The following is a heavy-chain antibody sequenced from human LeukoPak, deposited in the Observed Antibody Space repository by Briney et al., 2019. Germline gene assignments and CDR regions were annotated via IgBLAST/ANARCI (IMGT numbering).Heavy chain of an antibody. CDR2: ISGSGDNT. J-gene: IGHJ4*02. CDR1: GFTFSSYA. V-gene: IGHV3-23*01. CDR3: AKGSYYDSSGSFYFDY. D-gene: IGHD3-22*01. Sequence: GGSLRLSCAASGFTFSSYAMSWVRQAPRKGLEWVSGISGSGDNTYYADSVKGRFTISRDNSKNTLYVQVNSLGTEDTAAYYCAKGSYYDSSGSFYFDYWGQGTLVTVSS.